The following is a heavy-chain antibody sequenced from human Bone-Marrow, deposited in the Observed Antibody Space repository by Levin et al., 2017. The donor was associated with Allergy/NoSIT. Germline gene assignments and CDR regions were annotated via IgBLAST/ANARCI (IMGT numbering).Heavy chain of an antibody. J-gene: IGHJ4*02. CDR2: ISSSSSNK. V-gene: IGHV3-48*01. CDR1: GFTFSGYS. CDR3: ARKFSSGWHNDY. D-gene: IGHD6-19*01. Sequence: PGGSLRPSCAASGFTFSGYSVIWVRQAPGKGLEWISYISSSSSNKYYADSVKGRFTISRDNAKNSLYLQMSSLGAEDTAVYYCARKFSSGWHNDYWGQGTLVTVSS.